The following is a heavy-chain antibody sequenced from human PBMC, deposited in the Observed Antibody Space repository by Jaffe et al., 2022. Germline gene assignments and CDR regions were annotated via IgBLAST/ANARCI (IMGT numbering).Heavy chain of an antibody. Sequence: QVQLVQSGAEVKKPGSSVKVSCKASGGTFSSYAISWVRQAPGQGLEWMGGIIPIFGTANYAQKFQGRVTITTDESTSTAYMELSSLRSEDTAVYYCARGTARSSWSGQNWFDPWGQGTLVTVSS. D-gene: IGHD6-13*01. V-gene: IGHV1-69*05. CDR1: GGTFSSYA. CDR2: IIPIFGTA. CDR3: ARGTARSSWSGQNWFDP. J-gene: IGHJ5*02.